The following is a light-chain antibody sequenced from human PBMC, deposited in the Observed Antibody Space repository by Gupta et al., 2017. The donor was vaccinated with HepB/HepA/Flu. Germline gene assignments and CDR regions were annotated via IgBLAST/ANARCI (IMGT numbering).Light chain of an antibody. CDR1: QSVSSN. J-gene: IGKJ4*01. Sequence: EIVLTQSPATLSVSPGERATLSCRASQSVSSNLAWYQQKPGQAPRLLIYGASTRATGVPARFSGSGSGTDFTLTISSLQSEDFAVYYCQQHSNWPPLLTFGGGTKVEIK. V-gene: IGKV3-15*01. CDR3: QQHSNWPPLLT. CDR2: GAS.